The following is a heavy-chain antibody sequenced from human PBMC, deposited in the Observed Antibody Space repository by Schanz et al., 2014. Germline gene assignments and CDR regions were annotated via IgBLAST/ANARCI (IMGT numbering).Heavy chain of an antibody. CDR3: VPMSIAAH. V-gene: IGHV3-21*01. CDR2: ISSSSSYI. Sequence: EVQLLESGGGLVKPGGSLRLSCAASGFTFSDYYMNWVRQAPGKGLEWVSSISSSSSYISYADSVKGRFTISRDNAKNSLYLQMNSLRAEDTAVYYCVPMSIAAHWGQGTLVTVSS. CDR1: GFTFSDYY. D-gene: IGHD6-6*01. J-gene: IGHJ4*02.